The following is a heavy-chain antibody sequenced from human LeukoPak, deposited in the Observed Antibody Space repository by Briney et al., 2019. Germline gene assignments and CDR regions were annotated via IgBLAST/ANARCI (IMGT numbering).Heavy chain of an antibody. CDR1: GYTFTGYY. CDR3: ARDRAGVRAMVRGVPLGY. Sequence: GASVKVSCKASGYTFTGYYMHWVRQAPGQGLEWMGWINPNSGGTNYAQKVQGRVTMTRDTSISTAYMELSRLRSDDTAVYYCARDRAGVRAMVRGVPLGYWGQGTLVTVSS. V-gene: IGHV1-2*02. D-gene: IGHD3-10*01. CDR2: INPNSGGT. J-gene: IGHJ4*02.